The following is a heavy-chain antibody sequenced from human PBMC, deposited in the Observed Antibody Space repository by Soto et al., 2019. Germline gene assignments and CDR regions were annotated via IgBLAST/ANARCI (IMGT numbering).Heavy chain of an antibody. CDR3: AFDVQTGVVYFDN. D-gene: IGHD1-1*01. CDR1: GGTFSTYT. Sequence: QVQLVQSGAEVKKPGSSVKVSCKASGGTFSTYTISWVRQAPGQGLEWLGRIIPLFGLPNHAQKFQDRVTITADKSKDTAYLEMNSLRPEDTAVYCCAFDVQTGVVYFDNWGQGTLVTVSS. CDR2: IIPLFGLP. J-gene: IGHJ4*02. V-gene: IGHV1-69*02.